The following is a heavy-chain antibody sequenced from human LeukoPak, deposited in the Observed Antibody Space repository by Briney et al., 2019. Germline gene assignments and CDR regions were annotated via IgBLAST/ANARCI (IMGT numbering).Heavy chain of an antibody. CDR2: IDPSDSYT. Sequence: GGSLKISCKGSGYSFTSYWISWVRQMPGKGLEWMGRIDPSDSYTNYSPSFQGHVTISADKSISTAYLQWCSLKASDNAMEYFWGTNFHCSGSLSQDSFDYWGQGTMVTVSS. V-gene: IGHV5-10-1*01. D-gene: IGHD3-10*02. CDR1: GYSFTSYW. J-gene: IGHJ4*03. CDR3: WGTNFHCSGSLSQDSFDY.